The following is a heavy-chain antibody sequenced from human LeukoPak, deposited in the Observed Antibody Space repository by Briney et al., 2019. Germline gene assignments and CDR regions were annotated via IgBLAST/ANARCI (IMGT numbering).Heavy chain of an antibody. CDR3: ARQAGYYGSGSYYRPLRYFDY. J-gene: IGHJ4*02. Sequence: SETLSLTCAVYGGSFSGYYWSWIRQPPGKGLEWIGEINHSGSTNYNPSLKSRVTISVDTSKNQFSLKLSSVTAADTAVYYCARQAGYYGSGSYYRPLRYFDYWGQGTLVTVSS. CDR1: GGSFSGYY. CDR2: INHSGST. D-gene: IGHD3-10*01. V-gene: IGHV4-34*01.